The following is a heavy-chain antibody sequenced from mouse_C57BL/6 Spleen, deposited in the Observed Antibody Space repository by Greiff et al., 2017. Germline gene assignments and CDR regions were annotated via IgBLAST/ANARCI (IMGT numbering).Heavy chain of an antibody. Sequence: QVQLQQSGAELVRPGTSVKLSCKASGYTFTSYWMHWVKQRPGQGLEWIGVIDPSDSYTNYNQKFKGKATLTVDTSSSTAYMQLSSLTSEDSAVYYCARGENFADWGQGTLVTVSA. CDR1: GYTFTSYW. CDR2: IDPSDSYT. J-gene: IGHJ3*01. CDR3: ARGENFAD. V-gene: IGHV1-59*01.